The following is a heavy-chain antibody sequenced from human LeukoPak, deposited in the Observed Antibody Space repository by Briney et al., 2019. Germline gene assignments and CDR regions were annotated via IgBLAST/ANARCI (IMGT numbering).Heavy chain of an antibody. V-gene: IGHV4-34*01. Sequence: PSETLSLTCAVYGGSFSDFHWTWIRQSPGKGLEWIGEINHNNYNPSLKSRVTISLDTSKNQFSLNLPSVTASDTAVYYCANGPRAFYETRGSRFYYQLDVWGKGTTVIVSS. J-gene: IGHJ6*03. D-gene: IGHD2/OR15-2a*01. CDR3: ANGPRAFYETRGSRFYYQLDV. CDR2: INHN. CDR1: GGSFSDFH.